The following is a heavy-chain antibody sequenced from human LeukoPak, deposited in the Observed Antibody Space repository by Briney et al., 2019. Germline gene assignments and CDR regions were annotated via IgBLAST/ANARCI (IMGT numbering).Heavy chain of an antibody. D-gene: IGHD3-10*01. Sequence: SETLSLTCTVSGGSISSYYWSWIRKPPGKGLEWIGEINHSGSTNYNPSLKSRVTISVDTSKNQFSMRMSSVTAAGTPVYYCLGSYYYYFDYWAREPWSPSPQ. CDR3: LGSYYYYFDY. CDR1: GGSISSYY. V-gene: IGHV4-34*01. CDR2: INHSGST. J-gene: IGHJ4*02.